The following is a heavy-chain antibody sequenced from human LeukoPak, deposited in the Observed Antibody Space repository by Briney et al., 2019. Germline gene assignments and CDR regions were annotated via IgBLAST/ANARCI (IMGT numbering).Heavy chain of an antibody. V-gene: IGHV4-4*02. J-gene: IGHJ4*02. CDR1: GRSISSSNW. D-gene: IGHD5-24*01. Sequence: SETLSLTCAVSGRSISSSNWWSWVRQPPGKGLEWIGEIYHSGSTNYNPSLKSRVTISVDKSKNQFSLKLSSVTAADTAVYYCARYGPGDGWTSFDYWGQGTLVTVSS. CDR3: ARYGPGDGWTSFDY. CDR2: IYHSGST.